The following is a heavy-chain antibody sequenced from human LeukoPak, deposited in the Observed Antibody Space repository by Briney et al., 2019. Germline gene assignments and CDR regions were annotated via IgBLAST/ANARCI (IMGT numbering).Heavy chain of an antibody. J-gene: IGHJ4*02. CDR2: IRYDGSNK. CDR3: AKESVAGPPVDY. CDR1: GFTFSSYC. V-gene: IGHV3-30*02. Sequence: PGGSLRLSCAASGFTFSSYCMHWVRHAPGKGLEWVAFIRYDGSNKYYADSVKGRFTISRDNSKNTLYLQMNSLRAEDTAVYYCAKESVAGPPVDYWGQGTLVTVSS. D-gene: IGHD6-19*01.